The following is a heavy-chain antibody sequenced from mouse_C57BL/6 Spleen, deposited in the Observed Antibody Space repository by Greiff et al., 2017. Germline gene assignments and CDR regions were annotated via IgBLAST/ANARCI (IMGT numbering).Heavy chain of an antibody. Sequence: QVQLQQSGPELVKPGASVKISCKASGYAFSSSWMNWVKQRPGKGLEWIGRIYPGDGDTNYNRKFKGKATLTADKSSSTAYMQLRSLTSADSAVXCCAIIRRGRGYWGRGTTLTVSS. CDR3: AIIRRGRGY. J-gene: IGHJ2*01. CDR1: GYAFSSSW. V-gene: IGHV1-82*01. D-gene: IGHD2-12*01. CDR2: IYPGDGDT.